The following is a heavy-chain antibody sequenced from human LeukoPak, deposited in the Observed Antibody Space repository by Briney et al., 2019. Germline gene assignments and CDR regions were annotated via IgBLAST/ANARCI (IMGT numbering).Heavy chain of an antibody. CDR1: GGSISGYY. D-gene: IGHD2-21*02. CDR3: AVKVTAFDY. Sequence: SETLSLTCTVSGGSISGYYWSWIRQPPGKGLEWIGEINHSGSTNYNPSLKSRVTISVDTSRNQFSLKLSSVTAADTAVYYCAVKVTAFDYWGQGTLVTVSS. V-gene: IGHV4-34*01. J-gene: IGHJ4*02. CDR2: INHSGST.